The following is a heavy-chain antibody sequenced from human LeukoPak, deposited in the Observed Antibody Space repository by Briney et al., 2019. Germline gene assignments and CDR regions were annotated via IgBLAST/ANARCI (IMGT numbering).Heavy chain of an antibody. CDR2: INPSGGST. CDR1: GYTFTSYY. D-gene: IGHD3-22*01. J-gene: IGHJ4*02. Sequence: ASVKVSCTASGYTFTSYYMHWVRQAPGQGLEWMGIINPSGGSTSYAQKFQGRVTMTRDTSTSTVYMELSSLRSEDTAVYYCARDRNYYDTAYYFDYWGQGTLVTVSS. CDR3: ARDRNYYDTAYYFDY. V-gene: IGHV1-46*01.